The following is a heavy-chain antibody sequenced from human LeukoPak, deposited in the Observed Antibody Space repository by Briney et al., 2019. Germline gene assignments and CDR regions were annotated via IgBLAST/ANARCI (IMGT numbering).Heavy chain of an antibody. CDR2: IYYTGST. J-gene: IGHJ4*01. CDR3: ARHGGSYTFDY. D-gene: IGHD1-26*01. Sequence: SETLSLTCTVSGGSIRSYYWSWIRQSPGKGLEWIGCIYYTGSTHYNPSLKSRVTISVDTSKNQFSLKLNSVTAADTAVYYCARHGGSYTFDYWGQGTLVTVSS. CDR1: GGSIRSYY. V-gene: IGHV4-59*08.